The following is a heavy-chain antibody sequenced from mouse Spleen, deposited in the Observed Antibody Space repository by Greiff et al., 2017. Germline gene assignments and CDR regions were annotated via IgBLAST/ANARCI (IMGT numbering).Heavy chain of an antibody. V-gene: IGHV1S137*01. Sequence: VKLMESGAELVRPGVSVKISCKGSGYTFTDYAMHWVKQSHAKSLEWIGVISTYYGDASYNQKFKGKATMTVDKSSSTAYMELARLTSEDSAIYYCATATGTGGFDYWGQGTTRTVSS. D-gene: IGHD4-1*02. CDR3: ATATGTGGFDY. J-gene: IGHJ2*01. CDR1: GYTFTDYA. CDR2: ISTYYGDA.